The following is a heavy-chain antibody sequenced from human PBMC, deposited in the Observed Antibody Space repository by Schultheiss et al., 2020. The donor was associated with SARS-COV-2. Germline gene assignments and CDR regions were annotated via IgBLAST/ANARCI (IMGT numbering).Heavy chain of an antibody. V-gene: IGHV4-31*03. Sequence: SETLSLTCTVSGGSISSGGYYWSWIRQHPGKGLEWIGYIYYSGSTYYNPSLKSRVTISVDTSKNQFSLKLSSVTAADTAVYYCARVIVVVPAAIPEYFQHWGQGTLVTVSS. J-gene: IGHJ1*01. D-gene: IGHD2-2*01. CDR1: GGSISSGGYY. CDR2: IYYSGST. CDR3: ARVIVVVPAAIPEYFQH.